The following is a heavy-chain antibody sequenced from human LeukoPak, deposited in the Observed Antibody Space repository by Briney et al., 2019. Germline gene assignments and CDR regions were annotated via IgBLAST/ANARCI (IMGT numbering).Heavy chain of an antibody. Sequence: GASVKVSCKASGGTFSSYAISWVRQAPGQGLEWMGRIIPILGIANYAQKFQGRVTTTADKSTSTAYMELSSLRSEDTAVYYCASSYMGSGSYYKTPYFDYWGQGTLVTVSS. CDR1: GGTFSSYA. CDR3: ASSYMGSGSYYKTPYFDY. V-gene: IGHV1-69*04. D-gene: IGHD3-10*01. J-gene: IGHJ4*02. CDR2: IIPILGIA.